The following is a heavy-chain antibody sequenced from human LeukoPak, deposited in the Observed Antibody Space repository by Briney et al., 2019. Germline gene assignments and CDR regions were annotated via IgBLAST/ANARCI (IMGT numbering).Heavy chain of an antibody. J-gene: IGHJ4*02. Sequence: GASVTVSCKASGYTFTSNYIHWVRQAPGQGLEWMGMIYPRDGSTSYAQKFQGRVTVTRDTSTSTVYMELSSLRSEDTAVYYCARDLSQNYYDSSGYYYVHRYFDYWGQGTLVTVSS. CDR3: ARDLSQNYYDSSGYYYVHRYFDY. V-gene: IGHV1-46*01. CDR1: GYTFTSNY. CDR2: IYPRDGST. D-gene: IGHD3-22*01.